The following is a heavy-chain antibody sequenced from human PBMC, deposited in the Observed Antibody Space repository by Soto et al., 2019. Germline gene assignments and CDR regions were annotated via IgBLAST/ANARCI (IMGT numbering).Heavy chain of an antibody. CDR1: GFTFSSYW. V-gene: IGHV3-74*01. D-gene: IGHD6-19*01. J-gene: IGHJ4*02. Sequence: QAGGSLRLSCAASGFTFSSYWMHWVRQTPGKGLVWVSRIDTAGSTTTYADSVKGRFTISRDNAKNTLYLQMNSLRAEDTAVYYCARDQTVAGPTTFDFCGQGTLVTVSS. CDR3: ARDQTVAGPTTFDF. CDR2: IDTAGSTT.